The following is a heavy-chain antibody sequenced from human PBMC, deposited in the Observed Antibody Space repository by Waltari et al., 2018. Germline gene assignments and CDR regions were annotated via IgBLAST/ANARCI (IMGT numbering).Heavy chain of an antibody. Sequence: EVQLVESGGGLVKPGGSLRLSCAASGFTFSSYSMHWVRQAPGKGLEWVSSISSSSSYIYYADSVKGRFTISRDNAKNSLYLQMNSLRAEDTAVYYCARGGSGEYYYYGMDVWGQGTTVTVSS. CDR2: ISSSSSYI. CDR3: ARGGSGEYYYYGMDV. V-gene: IGHV3-21*01. D-gene: IGHD1-26*01. CDR1: GFTFSSYS. J-gene: IGHJ6*02.